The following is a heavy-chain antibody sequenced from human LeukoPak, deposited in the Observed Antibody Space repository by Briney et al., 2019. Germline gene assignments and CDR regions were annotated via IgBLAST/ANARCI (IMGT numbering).Heavy chain of an antibody. J-gene: IGHJ4*02. CDR2: ISRTSESI. D-gene: IGHD6-13*01. Sequence: GGSLRLSCAASGFTFSSYAMSWVRQAPGKGLEWVSIISRTSESIFYADSVKGRFTISRDNAKNSLYLQMNSLRAEDTALYYCARDMEGYSSSWYPLWGFDYWGQGTLVTVSS. CDR3: ARDMEGYSSSWYPLWGFDY. CDR1: GFTFSSYA. V-gene: IGHV3-21*04.